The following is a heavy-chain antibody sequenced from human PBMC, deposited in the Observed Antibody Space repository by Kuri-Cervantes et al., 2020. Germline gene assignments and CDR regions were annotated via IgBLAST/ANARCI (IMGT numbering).Heavy chain of an antibody. CDR2: ISGSGGST. Sequence: LSLTCAASGFTFSSYAMSWVRQAPGKGLEWVSAISGSGGSTYYADSVKGRFTISRDNSKNTLYLQMNSLRAEDTAVYYCAKVGYSSGWAFDYWGQGTLVTVSS. V-gene: IGHV3-23*01. D-gene: IGHD6-19*01. CDR3: AKVGYSSGWAFDY. CDR1: GFTFSSYA. J-gene: IGHJ4*02.